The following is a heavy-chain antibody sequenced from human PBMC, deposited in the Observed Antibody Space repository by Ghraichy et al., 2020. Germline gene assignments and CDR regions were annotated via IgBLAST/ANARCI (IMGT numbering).Heavy chain of an antibody. CDR2: IDYSGNT. Sequence: SETLSLTCTVSGDSISTSSYYWGWIRQPPGKGLEWIGSIDYSGNTYYNPSLKSRVTISVDTSKNQFSLKLRSVTAADTAIYYCARRPQTIVGATRPFDSWGQGILVTVSS. V-gene: IGHV4-39*07. D-gene: IGHD1-26*01. J-gene: IGHJ4*02. CDR3: ARRPQTIVGATRPFDS. CDR1: GDSISTSSYY.